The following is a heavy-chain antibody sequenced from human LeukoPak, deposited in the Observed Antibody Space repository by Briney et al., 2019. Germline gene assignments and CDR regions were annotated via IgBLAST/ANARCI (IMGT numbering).Heavy chain of an antibody. CDR1: GFTFSSYA. J-gene: IGHJ4*02. Sequence: PGGSLRLSCAASGFTFSSYATSWVRQAPGKGLEWVSAISGSGGSTYYADSVKGRFTISRDNSKNTLYLQMNSLRAEDTAVYYCARELSEMATISPFDYWGQGTLVTVSS. CDR2: ISGSGGST. D-gene: IGHD5-24*01. V-gene: IGHV3-23*01. CDR3: ARELSEMATISPFDY.